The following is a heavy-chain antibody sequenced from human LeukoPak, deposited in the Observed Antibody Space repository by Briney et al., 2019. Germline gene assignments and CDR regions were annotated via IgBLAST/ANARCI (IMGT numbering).Heavy chain of an antibody. CDR1: GFTFSSYE. J-gene: IGHJ6*02. CDR2: ISSSGSTI. CDR3: ARTGGYCSGGSCYPPSV. D-gene: IGHD2-15*01. Sequence: GGSLRLSCAASGFTFSSYEMNWVRQAPGKGLEWVSYISSSGSTIYYADSVKGRFTISRDNAKNSLYLQMNSLRAEDTAVYYCARTGGYCSGGSCYPPSVWGQGTTVTVSS. V-gene: IGHV3-48*03.